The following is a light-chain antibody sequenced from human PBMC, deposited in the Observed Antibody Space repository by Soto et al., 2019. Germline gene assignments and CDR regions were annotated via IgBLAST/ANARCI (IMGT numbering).Light chain of an antibody. V-gene: IGKV3-20*01. J-gene: IGKJ1*01. CDR1: QSVSSSY. CDR3: QQYNSYS. Sequence: EIVLTQSPGTLSLSPGETATLSCRASQSVSSSYLAWYQQKPGQAPRLLIFRASTRATGVPARFGGRGSGTEFTLTISSLQPDDFATYYCQQYNSYSFGQGTKVDIK. CDR2: RAS.